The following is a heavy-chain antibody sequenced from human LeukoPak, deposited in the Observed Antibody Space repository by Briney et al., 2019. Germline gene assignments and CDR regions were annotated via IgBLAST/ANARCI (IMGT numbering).Heavy chain of an antibody. J-gene: IGHJ4*02. CDR3: AKEGQGFDWPHPVDY. D-gene: IGHD3-9*01. Sequence: PGGSLRLSCAASGFTFGDAAMHWVRQPPGKGLEYVAAISTDGSMTNYANYVKGRFTISRDNSKNTLYLQMNSLRAEDTAVYYCAKEGQGFDWPHPVDYWGQGTLVTVSS. CDR2: ISTDGSMT. CDR1: GFTFGDAA. V-gene: IGHV3-64*04.